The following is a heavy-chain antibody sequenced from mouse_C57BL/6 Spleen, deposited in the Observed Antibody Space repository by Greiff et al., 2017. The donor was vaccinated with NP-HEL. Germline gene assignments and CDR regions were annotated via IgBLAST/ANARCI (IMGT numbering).Heavy chain of an antibody. CDR1: GFTFSDYG. D-gene: IGHD4-1*01. CDR3: ARESTGTIDY. V-gene: IGHV5-17*01. CDR2: ISSGSSSI. J-gene: IGHJ2*01. Sequence: EVKLVESGGGLVKPGGSLKLSCAASGFTFSDYGMHWVRQAPEKGLEWVAYISSGSSSIYYADTLKGRSTISRDNAKNTLFRQMTSLRSEDTAMYYCARESTGTIDYWGQGTTLTVSS.